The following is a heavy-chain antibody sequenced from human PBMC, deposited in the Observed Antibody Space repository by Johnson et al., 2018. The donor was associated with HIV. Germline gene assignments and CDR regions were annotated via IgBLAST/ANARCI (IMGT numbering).Heavy chain of an antibody. Sequence: VQLVESGGGLVQPGRSLRLSCAASGFTFDDYAMHWVRQAPGKGLEWVSGISWNSGSIGYADSVKGRFTISRDNAKNSLDLQMNSLRAEDTAVYYCAGERPRDAFDIWGQGTMVTVSS. CDR1: GFTFDDYA. CDR2: ISWNSGSI. D-gene: IGHD1-26*01. V-gene: IGHV3-9*01. J-gene: IGHJ3*02. CDR3: AGERPRDAFDI.